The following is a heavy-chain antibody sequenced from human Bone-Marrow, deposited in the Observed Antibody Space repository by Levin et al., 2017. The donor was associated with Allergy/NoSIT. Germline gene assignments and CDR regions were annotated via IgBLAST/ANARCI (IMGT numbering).Heavy chain of an antibody. J-gene: IGHJ3*02. CDR3: ARARFLEWLVVAFDI. CDR1: GFTFSSYS. V-gene: IGHV3-21*01. D-gene: IGHD3-3*01. CDR2: ISSSSSYI. Sequence: GESLKISCAASGFTFSSYSMNWVRQAPGKGLEWVSSISSSSSYIYYADSVKGRFTISRDNAKNSLYLQMNSLRAEDTAVYYCARARFLEWLVVAFDIWGQGTMVTVSS.